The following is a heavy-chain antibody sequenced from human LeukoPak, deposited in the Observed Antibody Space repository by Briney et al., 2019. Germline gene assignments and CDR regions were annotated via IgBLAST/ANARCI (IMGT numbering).Heavy chain of an antibody. Sequence: ASVKVSCKASGYAFTRDAMNWVRQAPGQGLEWLGWINTKTRNPTYAQGFTGRFVFSLDTSVNTAFLQISSLKPEDTAMYYCARGGPLGLFWGQGTLVTVSS. D-gene: IGHD3-10*01. J-gene: IGHJ4*02. V-gene: IGHV7-4-1*02. CDR1: GYAFTRDA. CDR3: ARGGPLGLF. CDR2: INTKTRNP.